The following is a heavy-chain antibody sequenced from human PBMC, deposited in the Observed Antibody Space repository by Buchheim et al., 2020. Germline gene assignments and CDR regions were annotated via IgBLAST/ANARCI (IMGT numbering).Heavy chain of an antibody. CDR1: GGSISSGDYY. V-gene: IGHV4-30-4*01. J-gene: IGHJ4*02. CDR3: ARTLYYYDSSGYYLYYFDY. Sequence: QVQLQESGPGLVKPSQTLSLTCTVSGGSISSGDYYWSWIRQPPGKGLEWIGYIYYSGSTYYNSSLKSRVTISVDKSKNQFSLKLSSVTAADTAVYYCARTLYYYDSSGYYLYYFDYWGQGTL. D-gene: IGHD3-22*01. CDR2: IYYSGST.